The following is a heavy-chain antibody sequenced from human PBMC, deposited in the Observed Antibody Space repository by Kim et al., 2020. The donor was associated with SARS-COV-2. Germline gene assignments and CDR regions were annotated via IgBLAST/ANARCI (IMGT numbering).Heavy chain of an antibody. CDR3: ARDRDGSGGYLDY. D-gene: IGHD3-10*01. Sequence: GRSLRLSCKASGFMFSDYALHWVRQAPGKGLEWVAIISYDGTRTYYADSVKGRFTISRNFSTHTLNLQIHSLRSEDTAVYFCARDRDGSGGYLDYWGRGT. CDR1: GFMFSDYA. CDR2: ISYDGTRT. J-gene: IGHJ4*02. V-gene: IGHV3-30-3*01.